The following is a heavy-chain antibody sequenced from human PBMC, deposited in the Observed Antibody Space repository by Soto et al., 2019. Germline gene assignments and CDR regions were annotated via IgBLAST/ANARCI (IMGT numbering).Heavy chain of an antibody. V-gene: IGHV4-39*01. Sequence: SETLSLTCTVSGGSISSSSYYWGWIRQPPGKGLEWIGSIYYSGSTYYSGSTYYNPSLKSRVTISVDTSKNQFSLKLSSVTAADTAVYYCAMLYSSGWYSNYFDVWGQATRVTVAS. CDR2: IYYSGSTYYSGST. CDR3: AMLYSSGWYSNYFDV. D-gene: IGHD6-19*01. CDR1: GGSISSSSYY. J-gene: IGHJ4*02.